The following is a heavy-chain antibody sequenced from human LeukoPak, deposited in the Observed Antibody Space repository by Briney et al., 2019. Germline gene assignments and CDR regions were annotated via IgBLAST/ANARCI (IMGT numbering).Heavy chain of an antibody. D-gene: IGHD3-16*01. CDR1: GFTFSTYG. Sequence: GGSLRLSCAASGFTFSTYGMHWVRQAPGKGLEGVAVIWSDGSDKYYADSMEGRLTISRDNSKNTVSLQMNSLRAEDTALYYCERRGSKSYSFDIWGEGTLVPVS. CDR2: IWSDGSDK. J-gene: IGHJ3*02. CDR3: ERRGSKSYSFDI. V-gene: IGHV3-33*01.